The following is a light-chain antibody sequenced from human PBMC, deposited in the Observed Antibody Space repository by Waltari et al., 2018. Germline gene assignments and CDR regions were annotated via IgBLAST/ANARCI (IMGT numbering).Light chain of an antibody. CDR2: LGS. CDR3: VQTLQTPFT. Sequence: EIVMTQSPLSLPVTPGEPASISCTSSQSLLHRNGYNYVHWYLQKPGQSPQHLISLGSNRASGVPDRFRGSGSDTDFTLRIRGVEAEDLGIYYCVQTLQTPFTFGQGTRLEIK. CDR1: QSLLHRNGYNY. J-gene: IGKJ5*01. V-gene: IGKV2-28*01.